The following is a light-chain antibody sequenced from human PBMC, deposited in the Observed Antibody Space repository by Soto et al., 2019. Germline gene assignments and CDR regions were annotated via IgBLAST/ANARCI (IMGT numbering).Light chain of an antibody. CDR3: QHYGSSPRK. CDR1: QSVSSSY. CDR2: GAS. J-gene: IGKJ1*01. V-gene: IGKV3-20*01. Sequence: EIVLTQSPGTLSLSPGERATLSCRASQSVSSSYLAWYQQRPGQAPRLLISGASSRATGITDRFSGSGSGTDFTLTISRLEPEDFAVYFCQHYGSSPRKFGQGTKVEVK.